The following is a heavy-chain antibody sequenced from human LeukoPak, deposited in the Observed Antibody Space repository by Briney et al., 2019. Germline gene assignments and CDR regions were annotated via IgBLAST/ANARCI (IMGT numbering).Heavy chain of an antibody. D-gene: IGHD2-15*01. J-gene: IGHJ4*02. CDR2: INPNSGGT. CDR3: ARASVGYCSGGSCYPGVY. V-gene: IGHV1-2*02. Sequence: ASVKVSCKASGYTFTGYYMHWVRQAPGQGPEWMGWINPNSGGTNYAQKFQGRVTMTRDTSISTAYMELSRLRSDDTAVYYCARASVGYCSGGSCYPGVYWGQGTLVTVSS. CDR1: GYTFTGYY.